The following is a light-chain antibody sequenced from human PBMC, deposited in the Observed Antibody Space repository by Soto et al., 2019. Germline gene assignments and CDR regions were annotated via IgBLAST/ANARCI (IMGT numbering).Light chain of an antibody. Sequence: DIQMTQSPSSLSASVGDRVTITCQASQDISNYLNWYQQKPGKAPKLLIYDASNLETGVPSRFSGSGSGTDVPFTISSLQPEDIATYYCQQYDNPLFTCGPGTKVDIK. J-gene: IGKJ3*01. CDR1: QDISNY. CDR2: DAS. CDR3: QQYDNPLFT. V-gene: IGKV1-33*01.